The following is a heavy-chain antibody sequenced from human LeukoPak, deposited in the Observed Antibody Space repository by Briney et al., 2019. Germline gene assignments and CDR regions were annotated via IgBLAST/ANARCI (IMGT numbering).Heavy chain of an antibody. D-gene: IGHD2/OR15-2a*01. CDR1: GNYW. J-gene: IGHJ4*02. Sequence: GGSLRLSCAASGNYWMHWVRQAPGKGLVWVSHNNSDGSWTSYADSVKGRFTISKDNAKNTVYLQMNSLRAEDTAVYYCVSFYETYWGRGTLVTVSS. V-gene: IGHV3-74*01. CDR3: VSFYETY. CDR2: NNSDGSWT.